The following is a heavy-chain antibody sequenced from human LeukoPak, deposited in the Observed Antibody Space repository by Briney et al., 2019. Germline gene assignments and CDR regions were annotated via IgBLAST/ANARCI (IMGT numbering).Heavy chain of an antibody. D-gene: IGHD2/OR15-2a*01. CDR1: GNYW. J-gene: IGHJ4*02. Sequence: GGSLRLSCAASGNYWMHWVRQAPGKGLVWVSHNNSDGSWTSYADSVKGRFTISKDNAKNTVYLQMNSLRAEDTAVYYCVSFYETYWGRGTLVTVSS. V-gene: IGHV3-74*01. CDR3: VSFYETY. CDR2: NNSDGSWT.